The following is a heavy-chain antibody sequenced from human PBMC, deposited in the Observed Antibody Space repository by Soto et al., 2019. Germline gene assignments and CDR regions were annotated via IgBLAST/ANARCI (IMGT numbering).Heavy chain of an antibody. D-gene: IGHD2-2*01. CDR3: ARDEIVVVPAAIDQYYYYGMDV. CDR1: GGSISSGGYY. J-gene: IGHJ6*02. Sequence: SETLSLTCTVSGGSISSGGYYWSWIRQHPGKGLEWIGYIYYSGSTYYNPSLKSRVTISVDTSKNQFSLKLSSVTAADTAVYYCARDEIVVVPAAIDQYYYYGMDVWGQGTTVTVSS. CDR2: IYYSGST. V-gene: IGHV4-31*03.